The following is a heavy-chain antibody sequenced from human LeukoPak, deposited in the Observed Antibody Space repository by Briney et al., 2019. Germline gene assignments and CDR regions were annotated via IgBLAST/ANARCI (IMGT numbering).Heavy chain of an antibody. Sequence: GGTLRLSCAASGFTFTSDTTHWVRQAPRGRRVWVSRINSNGSSTSYADSVTGRFTISRDNAKNTLYLQMNSLRAEDTAVYYCARGVRVAAGYYYYYYMDVWGKGTTVTVSS. CDR1: GFTFTSDT. D-gene: IGHD6-13*01. CDR3: ARGVRVAAGYYYYYYMDV. V-gene: IGHV3-74*01. J-gene: IGHJ6*03. CDR2: INSNGSST.